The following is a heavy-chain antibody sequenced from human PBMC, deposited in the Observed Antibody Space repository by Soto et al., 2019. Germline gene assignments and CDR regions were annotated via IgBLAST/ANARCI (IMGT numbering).Heavy chain of an antibody. CDR3: ARVWGGGCVPYYYYGMDV. V-gene: IGHV1-69*01. CDR2: IIPIFGTA. D-gene: IGHD2-15*01. J-gene: IGHJ6*02. Sequence: QVQLVQSGAEVKKPGSSVKVSCKASGGTFSSYAISWVRQAPGQGLEWMGGIIPIFGTANYAQKFQGRVTITADESTSTAYMGLSSLRSEDTAVYYWARVWGGGCVPYYYYGMDVWGQGTTVTVSS. CDR1: GGTFSSYA.